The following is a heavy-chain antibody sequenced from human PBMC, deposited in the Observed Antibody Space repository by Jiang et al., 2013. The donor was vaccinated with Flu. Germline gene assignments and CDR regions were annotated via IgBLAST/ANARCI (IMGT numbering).Heavy chain of an antibody. D-gene: IGHD2-2*02. CDR3: AKSDRFCTATTCYTSFDY. J-gene: IGHJ4*02. CDR1: GFIFTNYA. Sequence: VQLVESGGDLVQPGGSLRLSCAASGFIFTNYAMNWVRQAPGKGLEWLASVRTSGAIRHYADSVKGRFTISRDNSKGEVFLEMNSLRVDDTALYYCAKSDRFCTATTCYTSFDYWGQGILVTVSS. CDR2: VRTSGAIR. V-gene: IGHV3-23*04.